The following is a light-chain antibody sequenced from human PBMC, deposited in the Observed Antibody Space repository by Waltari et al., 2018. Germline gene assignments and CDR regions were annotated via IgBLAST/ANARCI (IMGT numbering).Light chain of an antibody. Sequence: EVVLTQSPATLSLSPGETATLSCRASQGVSTYLAWYQHKPGQAPRLLIYDATNRATGIPARFGGSGSGTDFTLTISSLDPEDFAVYYCQQYNNWWTFGQGTKVEIK. V-gene: IGKV3-11*01. CDR3: QQYNNWWT. J-gene: IGKJ1*01. CDR2: DAT. CDR1: QGVSTY.